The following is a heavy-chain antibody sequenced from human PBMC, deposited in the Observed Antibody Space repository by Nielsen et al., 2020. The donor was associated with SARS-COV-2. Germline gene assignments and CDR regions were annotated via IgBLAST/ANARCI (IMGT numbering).Heavy chain of an antibody. CDR2: INPSGGST. V-gene: IGHV1-46*01. J-gene: IGHJ6*03. CDR1: GYTFTSHY. CDR3: AREEGYSYYAQGRVYYMDV. Sequence: ASVKVSCKASGYTFTSHYMHWARQAPGQGLEWMGIINPSGGSTSYAQKFQGRVTLTRDTSTSTVNMELSSLRSEDTAVYYCAREEGYSYYAQGRVYYMDVWGKGTTVTVSS. D-gene: IGHD5-12*01.